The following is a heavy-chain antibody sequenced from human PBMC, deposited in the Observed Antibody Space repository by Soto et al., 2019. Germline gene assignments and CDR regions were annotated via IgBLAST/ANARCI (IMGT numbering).Heavy chain of an antibody. CDR1: GFTFNRNW. V-gene: IGHV3-7*01. CDR3: ARENNYGDYGVGAFDF. CDR2: IKQDGSEE. D-gene: IGHD4-17*01. J-gene: IGHJ3*01. Sequence: EVQLVESGGGLVQPGGSLRLSCAASGFTFNRNWMSWVRQAPGKGLEWVANIKQDGSEEYYVDSVRGRFTISRDNAKNTLYLRMNSLRAEDTAVYYCARENNYGDYGVGAFDFWGQGTLVTVSS.